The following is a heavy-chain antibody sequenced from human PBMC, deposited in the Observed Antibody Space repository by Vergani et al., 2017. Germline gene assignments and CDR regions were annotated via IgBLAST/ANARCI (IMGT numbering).Heavy chain of an antibody. Sequence: EVQLLESGGGLVQPGGSLRLSCAASGFTFSSYAMSWVRQAPGKGLEWVSAISGSGGSTYYADSVKGRFTISRDNSKNTQYLQMNSLRAEDTAVYYCAIYGRPIVVVPAAIVVWGQGTLVTVSS. J-gene: IGHJ4*02. CDR2: ISGSGGST. V-gene: IGHV3-23*01. CDR1: GFTFSSYA. CDR3: AIYGRPIVVVPAAIVV. D-gene: IGHD2-2*01.